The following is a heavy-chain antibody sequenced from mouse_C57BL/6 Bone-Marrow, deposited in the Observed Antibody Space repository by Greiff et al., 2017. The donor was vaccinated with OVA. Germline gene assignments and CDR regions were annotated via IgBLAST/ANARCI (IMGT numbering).Heavy chain of an antibody. CDR3: ARLKEIYYGNHWYFDV. D-gene: IGHD2-1*01. CDR2: IYPGDGDT. V-gene: IGHV1-82*01. J-gene: IGHJ1*03. Sequence: VQLQQSGPELVKPGASVKISCKASGYAFSSSWMNWVKQRPGKGLEWIGRIYPGDGDTNYNGKFKGKATLTADKSSSTAYMQLSSLTTEDSAIYYCARLKEIYYGNHWYFDVWGTGTTVTVSS. CDR1: GYAFSSSW.